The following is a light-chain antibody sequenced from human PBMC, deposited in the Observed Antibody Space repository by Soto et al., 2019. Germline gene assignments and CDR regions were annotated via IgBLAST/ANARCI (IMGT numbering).Light chain of an antibody. Sequence: DIQMTQSPSTLSASVGDRVTITCRASQSISTWLAWYQQKAGKAPKLLIYDASSLESGVPLRFSGSGSGTEFTLTISSLQPDDFANYYCQQYNSYCTFGQGTKLEIK. CDR2: DAS. CDR3: QQYNSYCT. J-gene: IGKJ2*02. CDR1: QSISTW. V-gene: IGKV1-5*01.